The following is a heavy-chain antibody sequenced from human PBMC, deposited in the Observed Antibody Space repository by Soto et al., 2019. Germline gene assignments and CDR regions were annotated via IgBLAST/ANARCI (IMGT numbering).Heavy chain of an antibody. D-gene: IGHD6-13*01. CDR1: GGSISSSNW. J-gene: IGHJ4*02. Sequence: SAETLSLTCAVSGGSISSSNWWSLVRQPPRKGLEWIGEIYHSGSTNYNPSLKSRVTISVDKSKNQFSLKLSSVTAADTAVYYCAGGAAAGTTFDYWGQGTLVTVSS. CDR3: AGGAAAGTTFDY. CDR2: IYHSGST. V-gene: IGHV4-4*02.